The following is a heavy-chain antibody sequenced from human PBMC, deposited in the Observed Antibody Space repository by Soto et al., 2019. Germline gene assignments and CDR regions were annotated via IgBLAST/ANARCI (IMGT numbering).Heavy chain of an antibody. J-gene: IGHJ4*02. CDR1: GGSFSGYY. CDR3: AIVAAAGTASDY. V-gene: IGHV4-34*01. Sequence: SETLSLTCAVYGGSFSGYYWSWIRQPPGKGLEWIGEINHSGSTNYNPSLKSRFTISGDTSKNQFYLKLSSLTAADTAVYYCAIVAAAGTASDYWGQGTMVTVSS. D-gene: IGHD6-13*01. CDR2: INHSGST.